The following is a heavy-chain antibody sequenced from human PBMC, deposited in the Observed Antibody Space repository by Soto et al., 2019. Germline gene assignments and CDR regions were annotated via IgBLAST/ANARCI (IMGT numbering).Heavy chain of an antibody. CDR3: AREAFGSGTYAFDI. CDR1: GFTFSTYE. CDR2: IGTAGDT. V-gene: IGHV3-13*01. Sequence: EVQLVESGGGLVQPGGSLRLSCAASGFTFSTYEMHWVRQVTGKGLEWVSAIGTAGDTYYSGSVKGRFTISRENAKNSFYLQMNSLRAGDTAVYYCAREAFGSGTYAFDIWGQGTMVTVSS. D-gene: IGHD3-10*01. J-gene: IGHJ3*02.